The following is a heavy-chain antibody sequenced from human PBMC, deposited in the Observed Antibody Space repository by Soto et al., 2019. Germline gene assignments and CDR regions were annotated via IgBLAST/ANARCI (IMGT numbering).Heavy chain of an antibody. CDR1: GFSVSSSY. Sequence: PGGSLRLSCAASGFSVSSSYMTWVRQAPGKGLEWVSIIHSGGITSYADSVKGRFTIARDNSKNMLYLEMNTLRAEDTAVYYCARVLRDCSTGVCYIGYFDSWGQGTLVTVSS. D-gene: IGHD2-8*01. CDR3: ARVLRDCSTGVCYIGYFDS. CDR2: IHSGGIT. J-gene: IGHJ4*02. V-gene: IGHV3-53*01.